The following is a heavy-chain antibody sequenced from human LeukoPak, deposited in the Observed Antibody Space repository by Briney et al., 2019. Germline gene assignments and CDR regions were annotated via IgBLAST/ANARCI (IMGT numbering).Heavy chain of an antibody. Sequence: GGSLRLSCAASGFTFSSYSMNWVRQAPGKGLEWVSYISSSSSTIHYADSVNGRFTISRDNAKNSLYLQMNSLRDEDTAAYYCTKGVLGRTQSVSAGLDYWGQGTLVTVSS. CDR2: ISSSSSTI. J-gene: IGHJ4*02. CDR3: TKGVLGRTQSVSAGLDY. CDR1: GFTFSSYS. V-gene: IGHV3-48*02. D-gene: IGHD7-27*01.